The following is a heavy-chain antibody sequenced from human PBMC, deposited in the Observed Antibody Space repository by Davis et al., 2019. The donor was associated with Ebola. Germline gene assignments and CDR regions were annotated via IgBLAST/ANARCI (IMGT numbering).Heavy chain of an antibody. V-gene: IGHV1-46*01. CDR3: ARGDRYDFWSGYYTLKKQPSYYYYMDV. CDR1: GYTFTSYY. Sequence: ASVKVSCKASGYTFTSYYMHWVRQAPGQGLEWMGIINPSGGSTSYAQKFQGRVTMTRDTSISTAYMELSRLRSDDTAVYYCARGDRYDFWSGYYTLKKQPSYYYYMDVWGKGTTVTVSS. D-gene: IGHD3-3*01. CDR2: INPSGGST. J-gene: IGHJ6*03.